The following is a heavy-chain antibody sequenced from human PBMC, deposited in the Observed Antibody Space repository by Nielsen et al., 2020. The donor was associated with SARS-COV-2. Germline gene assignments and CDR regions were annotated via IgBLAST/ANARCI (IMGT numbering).Heavy chain of an antibody. J-gene: IGHJ6*02. V-gene: IGHV3-7*01. CDR2: IKQDGSEK. CDR3: ARDALQSTGGFWSGYYTMGADYYYYYGMDV. Sequence: GGSLRLSCAASGFTFSSYWMSWVRQAPGKGLEWVANIKQDGSEKYYVDSVKGRFTISRDNAKNSLYLQMNSLRAEDTAVYYCARDALQSTGGFWSGYYTMGADYYYYYGMDVWGQGTTVTVSS. CDR1: GFTFSSYW. D-gene: IGHD3-3*01.